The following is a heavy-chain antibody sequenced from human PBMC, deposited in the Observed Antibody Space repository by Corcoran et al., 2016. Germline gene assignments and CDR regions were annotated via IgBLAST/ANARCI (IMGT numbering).Heavy chain of an antibody. CDR1: GFTFSSYG. V-gene: IGHV3-33*01. J-gene: IGHJ6*02. Sequence: QVQLVESGGGVVQPGRSLRLSCAASGFTFSSYGMHWVRQAPGKGLEWVAVIWYDGSNKYYADSVKGRFTISRDNSKNTLYLQMNSLRAEDTGVYYCAREATPSITIFGVVIRRSYYGMDVWGQGTTVTVSS. CDR2: IWYDGSNK. D-gene: IGHD3-3*01. CDR3: AREATPSITIFGVVIRRSYYGMDV.